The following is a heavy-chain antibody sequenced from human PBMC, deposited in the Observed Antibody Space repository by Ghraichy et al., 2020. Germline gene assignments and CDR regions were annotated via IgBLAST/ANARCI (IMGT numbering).Heavy chain of an antibody. J-gene: IGHJ4*02. D-gene: IGHD5-18*01. CDR1: GGSVSSGSYY. Sequence: SETLSLTCTVSGGSVSSGSYYWSWIRQPPGKGLEWIGYIYYSGSTNYNPSLKSRVTISVDTSKNQFSLKLSSVTVADTAVYYCARASSGYSYGFVYYFDYWGQGTLVTVSS. V-gene: IGHV4-61*01. CDR3: ARASSGYSYGFVYYFDY. CDR2: IYYSGST.